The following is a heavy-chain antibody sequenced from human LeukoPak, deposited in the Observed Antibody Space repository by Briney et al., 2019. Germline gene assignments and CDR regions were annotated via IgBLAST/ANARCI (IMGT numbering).Heavy chain of an antibody. CDR1: GGSVSSYC. CDR3: ARIYCSSTSCLDY. CDR2: IYYSGST. J-gene: IGHJ4*02. V-gene: IGHV4-59*02. D-gene: IGHD2-2*01. Sequence: SSESLSLTCTVSGGSVSSYCWGWIRQPPGKGLEWVGYIYYSGSTNYNPSLKSRVTIAVDTSKNQFSLKLSSVTAADTAVYYCARIYCSSTSCLDYWGQGTLVTVSS.